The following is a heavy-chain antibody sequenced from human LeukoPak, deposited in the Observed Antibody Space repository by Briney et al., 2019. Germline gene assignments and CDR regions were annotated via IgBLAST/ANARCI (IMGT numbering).Heavy chain of an antibody. V-gene: IGHV4-59*12. J-gene: IGHJ4*02. D-gene: IGHD2-8*01. CDR1: GSSINNYY. CDR3: ARGCLGYCTNGVTLDY. CDR2: IYHSGST. Sequence: SETLSLTCTVSGSSINNYYWTWIRQPPGKGLEWAGYIYHSGSTNYNPSLKSRVTISVDTSKNQFSLKLSSVTAADTAVYYCARGCLGYCTNGVTLDYWGQGTLVTVSS.